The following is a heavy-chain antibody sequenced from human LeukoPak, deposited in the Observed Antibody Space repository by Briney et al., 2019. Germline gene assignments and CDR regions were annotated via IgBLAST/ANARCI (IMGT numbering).Heavy chain of an antibody. Sequence: GGSLRLSCAASGFSFSSYAMSWVRQGPGKGLEWVSCISSSSSYIYYADSVKGRFTISRDNAKNSLYLKMNSLRAEDTAVYHCARDLSGSYLGVFDIWGQGTMVTVS. V-gene: IGHV3-21*01. J-gene: IGHJ3*02. CDR2: ISSSSSYI. CDR3: ARDLSGSYLGVFDI. CDR1: GFSFSSYA. D-gene: IGHD1-26*01.